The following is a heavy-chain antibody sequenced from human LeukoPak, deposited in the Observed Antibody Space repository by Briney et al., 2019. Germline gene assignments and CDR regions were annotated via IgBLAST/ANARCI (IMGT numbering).Heavy chain of an antibody. J-gene: IGHJ3*02. V-gene: IGHV1-2*02. D-gene: IGHD3-22*01. Sequence: GASVKVSCKTSGYTFTGYYLHWVRQAPGQGLEWMGWINPNSGGTNYAQKFQGRVTMTRDTSTSTVYMELSSLRSEDTAVYYCARDGNYYDSSGYFAFDIWGQGTMVTVSS. CDR1: GYTFTGYY. CDR2: INPNSGGT. CDR3: ARDGNYYDSSGYFAFDI.